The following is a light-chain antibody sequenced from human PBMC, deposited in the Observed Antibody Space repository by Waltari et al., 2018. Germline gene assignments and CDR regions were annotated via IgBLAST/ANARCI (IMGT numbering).Light chain of an antibody. Sequence: DVVMPQAPLSLPVTLGQPAPISCRSSQSLVHSDGNTYLNWFQQRPGQSPRRLFYRVSNRDSGVPDRFSGSGSGTDFTLKISRVEAEDVGVYYCMQGTHWPWTFGQGTKVEIK. CDR1: QSLVHSDGNTY. CDR2: RVS. J-gene: IGKJ1*01. CDR3: MQGTHWPWT. V-gene: IGKV2-30*02.